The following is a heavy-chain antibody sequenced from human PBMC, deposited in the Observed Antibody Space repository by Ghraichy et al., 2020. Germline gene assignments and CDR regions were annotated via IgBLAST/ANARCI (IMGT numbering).Heavy chain of an antibody. J-gene: IGHJ4*02. CDR2: INHSGST. Sequence: SETLSLTCAVYGGSFSGYYWSWIRQPPGKGLEWIGEINHSGSTNYNPSLKSRVTISVDTSKNQFSLKLSSVTAADTAVYYCARRGGGGDYARGSPTTGWVGYWGQGTLVTVSS. V-gene: IGHV4-34*01. CDR3: ARRGGGGDYARGSPTTGWVGY. D-gene: IGHD4-17*01. CDR1: GGSFSGYY.